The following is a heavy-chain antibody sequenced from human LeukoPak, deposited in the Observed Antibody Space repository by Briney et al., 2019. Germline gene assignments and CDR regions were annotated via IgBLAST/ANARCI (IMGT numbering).Heavy chain of an antibody. CDR2: ISGSGDNT. Sequence: GGSLRLSCAASGFTFSSYAMSWVRQVPGKGLEWVSVISGSGDNTYYADSVKGRFTISRDNSKNMLYLQMNSLRAEDTAVYYCARRHDYSNYPDYWGQGTLVTVSS. D-gene: IGHD4-11*01. V-gene: IGHV3-23*01. CDR1: GFTFSSYA. CDR3: ARRHDYSNYPDY. J-gene: IGHJ4*02.